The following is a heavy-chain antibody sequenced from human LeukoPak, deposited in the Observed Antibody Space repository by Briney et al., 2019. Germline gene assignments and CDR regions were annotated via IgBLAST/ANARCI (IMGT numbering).Heavy chain of an antibody. D-gene: IGHD5-24*01. V-gene: IGHV3-23*01. J-gene: IGHJ3*01. CDR2: ISGPGPST. Sequence: GGSLRLSCAASGFSFRRYAMNWVRQAPGRGLEWVAVISGPGPSTVFADSVKGRFTISRDNSKNTLFLQLDSLRVEDTAIYYCAKEEMPHAFDLWGQGTMVTVSS. CDR1: GFSFRRYA. CDR3: AKEEMPHAFDL.